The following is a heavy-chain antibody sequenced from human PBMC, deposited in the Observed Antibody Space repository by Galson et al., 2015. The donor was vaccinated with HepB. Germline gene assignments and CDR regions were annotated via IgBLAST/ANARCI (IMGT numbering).Heavy chain of an antibody. J-gene: IGHJ4*02. CDR2: INSDGSST. V-gene: IGHV3-74*01. Sequence: LRLSCAASGFTFSSYWMHWVRQAPGKGLVWVSRINSDGSSTSYADSVKGRFTISRDNAKNTLYLQMNSLRAEDTAVYYCAHSSWYGRPLDYWGQGTLVTVSS. D-gene: IGHD6-13*01. CDR3: AHSSWYGRPLDY. CDR1: GFTFSSYW.